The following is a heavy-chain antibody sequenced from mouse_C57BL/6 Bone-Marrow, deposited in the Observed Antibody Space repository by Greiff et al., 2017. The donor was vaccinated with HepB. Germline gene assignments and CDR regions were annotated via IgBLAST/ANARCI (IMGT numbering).Heavy chain of an antibody. CDR2: IYPGSGNT. CDR3: EREDYAHFDD. D-gene: IGHD1-1*01. CDR1: GYTFTDYY. V-gene: IGHV1-76*01. Sequence: QVQLQQSGAELVRPGASVKLSCKASGYTFTDYYINWVKQRPGQGLEWIARIYPGSGNTYYNEKFKGKATLTAEKSSSTAYMQLSSLTSEDTAVYYCEREDYAHFDDWGQGTTLTVSS. J-gene: IGHJ2*01.